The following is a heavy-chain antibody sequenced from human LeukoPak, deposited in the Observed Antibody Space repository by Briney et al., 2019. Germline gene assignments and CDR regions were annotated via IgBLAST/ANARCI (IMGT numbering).Heavy chain of an antibody. CDR2: ISGSGGST. CDR1: GFTFSSYG. D-gene: IGHD3-10*01. Sequence: GGSLRLSCAASGFTFSSYGMSWVRQAPGKGLEWVSAISGSGGSTYYADSVKGRFTISRDNSKNTLYLQMNSLRAEDTAVYYCAKVRMVRGVTSTSFDYWGQGTLVTVSS. V-gene: IGHV3-23*01. CDR3: AKVRMVRGVTSTSFDY. J-gene: IGHJ4*02.